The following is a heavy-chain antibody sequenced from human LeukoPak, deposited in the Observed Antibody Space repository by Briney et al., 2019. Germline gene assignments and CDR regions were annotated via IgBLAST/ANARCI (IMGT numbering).Heavy chain of an antibody. J-gene: IGHJ4*02. V-gene: IGHV3-74*01. CDR2: IDEHGTTI. D-gene: IGHD3-10*01. CDR1: GFTFSRYW. CDR3: ARDVGGAGSH. Sequence: GESLRLSCAASGFTFSRYWMHWVSQAPGEGLVWVSRIDEHGTTIDYADSVRDRFTISRDNAKNTLYLHMNSLRAEDTAMYYCARDVGGAGSHWGQGSLVTVSS.